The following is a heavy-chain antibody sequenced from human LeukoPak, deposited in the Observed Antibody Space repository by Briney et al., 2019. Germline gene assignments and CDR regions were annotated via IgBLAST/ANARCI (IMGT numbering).Heavy chain of an antibody. V-gene: IGHV4-39*07. CDR1: GGSISSDSYY. D-gene: IGHD3-9*01. CDR3: ARGMLRYFDWLPNYYFDY. Sequence: SETLSLTCTVSGGSISSDSYYWAWIRQPPGKGLEWIASIYYSGSTYYNPSLKSRVTISVDTSKNQFSLKLSSVTAADTAVYYCARGMLRYFDWLPNYYFDYWGQGTLVTVSS. J-gene: IGHJ4*02. CDR2: IYYSGST.